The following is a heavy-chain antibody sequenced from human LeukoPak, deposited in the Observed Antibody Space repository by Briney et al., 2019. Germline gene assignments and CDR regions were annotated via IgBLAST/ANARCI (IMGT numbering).Heavy chain of an antibody. Sequence: AGGSLRLSCAASGFTFSSYEMNWVRQAPGKGLEWVSYISSSGSTIYYADSVKGRFTISRDNAKNSLYLQMNSLRAEDTAVYYCARASSRGLGQDFDYWGQGTLVTVSS. V-gene: IGHV3-48*03. CDR2: ISSSGSTI. CDR3: ARASSRGLGQDFDY. J-gene: IGHJ4*02. CDR1: GFTFSSYE. D-gene: IGHD3-10*01.